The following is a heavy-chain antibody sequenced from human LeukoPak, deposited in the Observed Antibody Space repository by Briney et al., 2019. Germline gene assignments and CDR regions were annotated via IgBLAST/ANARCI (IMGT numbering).Heavy chain of an antibody. J-gene: IGHJ5*01. CDR3: ARQVAIVEPTDPNWFDS. CDR1: GDSIGSSSYY. Sequence: PSETLPLTCNVSGDSIGSSSYYWGWICQTPEKGLEWIGSIFYSGSTYYTPSLKSRVTMSLDTSKNQFSLRLTSVTAADTAVYYCARQVAIVEPTDPNWFDSWGQGTLVTVSS. D-gene: IGHD1-26*01. CDR2: IFYSGST. V-gene: IGHV4-39*07.